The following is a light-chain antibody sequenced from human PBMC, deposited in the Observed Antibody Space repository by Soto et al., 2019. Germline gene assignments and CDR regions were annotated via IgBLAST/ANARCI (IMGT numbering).Light chain of an antibody. CDR3: QHSYSMPIA. Sequence: EIVLTQSPGTLSLSPGERATLYCRASQSVSSSYLAWYQQKPGQAPRLLIYGASSRATGIPDRFSGSGSGTEFTLTISGLQPEDFATYYCQHSYSMPIAFGQGTRLEI. V-gene: IGKV3-20*01. CDR2: GAS. CDR1: QSVSSSY. J-gene: IGKJ5*01.